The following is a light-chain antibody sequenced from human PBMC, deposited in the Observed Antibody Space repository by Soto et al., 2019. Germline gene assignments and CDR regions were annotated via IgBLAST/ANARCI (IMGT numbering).Light chain of an antibody. CDR1: QSVLYSSNNKNY. CDR2: WAS. V-gene: IGKV4-1*01. J-gene: IGKJ2*01. CDR3: QQYYSTPHT. Sequence: DIVMTQSPDSLAVSLGERATINCKSSQSVLYSSNNKNYLAWYQQTPGQPPKLLIYWASTPESGVPDRFSGSGSGTDFTLTISSLQAEDVAVYYCQQYYSTPHTFGQGTKLEIK.